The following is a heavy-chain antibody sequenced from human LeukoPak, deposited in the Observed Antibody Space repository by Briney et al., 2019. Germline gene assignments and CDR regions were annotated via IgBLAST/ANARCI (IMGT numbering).Heavy chain of an antibody. D-gene: IGHD1-26*01. CDR2: ISAYNGNT. CDR1: GYTFTTHG. V-gene: IGHV1-18*01. Sequence: ASVKVSCKASGYTFTTHGISWVRQAPGQGLEWMGWISAYNGNTNYAQNLQGRVTMTTDTSTRTAYMELRCLSSDDTAVYYCAVGYDYHYGLDVWGQGTTVTVSS. J-gene: IGHJ6*02. CDR3: AVGYDYHYGLDV.